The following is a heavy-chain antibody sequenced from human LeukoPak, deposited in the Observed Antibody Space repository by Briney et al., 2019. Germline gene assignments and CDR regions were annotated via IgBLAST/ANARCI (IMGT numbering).Heavy chain of an antibody. Sequence: GGSLRLSCAASGFTFSNYAMSWVRQAPGKGLEWASAITGSGGNTYYADSVKGRFTISRDNSKNTVFLQMNSLRAEDTAVYYCAKWGDYDVLTGYYVSDYWGQGTLVTVSS. CDR1: GFTFSNYA. J-gene: IGHJ4*02. V-gene: IGHV3-23*01. CDR3: AKWGDYDVLTGYYVSDY. CDR2: ITGSGGNT. D-gene: IGHD3-9*01.